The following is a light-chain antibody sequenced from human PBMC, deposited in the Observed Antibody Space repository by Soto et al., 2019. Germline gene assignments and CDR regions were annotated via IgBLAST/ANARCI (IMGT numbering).Light chain of an antibody. J-gene: IGKJ4*01. V-gene: IGKV3-20*01. Sequence: ETVLTQSPGTLSLSPGERATLYCRASQSVNTNYLGWYQQKPGQAPRLLIDGASSRATGIPDRFSGSGSGTDFTLTISRLEPEDFAVYYCQQHGDSLTFGGGTKVEIK. CDR1: QSVNTNY. CDR2: GAS. CDR3: QQHGDSLT.